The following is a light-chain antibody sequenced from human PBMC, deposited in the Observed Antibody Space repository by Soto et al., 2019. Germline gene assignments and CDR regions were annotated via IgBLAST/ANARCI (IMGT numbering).Light chain of an antibody. J-gene: IGKJ5*01. CDR2: GVY. CDR3: QQRSNWPAT. Sequence: PGERATLSCRASQSVSSNYLAXYQXIXGXXXRXXXYGVYSRAAGIPDRFSGSGSGTDFTLTINRLEPEDFAVYYCQQRSNWPATFGQGTRLEI. CDR1: QSVSSNY. V-gene: IGKV3D-20*02.